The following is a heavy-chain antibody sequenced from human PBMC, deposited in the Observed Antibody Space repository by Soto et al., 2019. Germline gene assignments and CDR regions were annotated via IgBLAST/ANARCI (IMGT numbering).Heavy chain of an antibody. CDR2: INSDGSTT. CDR3: ASLSAPTDY. D-gene: IGHD3-3*01. Sequence: EVPLVESGGGLVQPGGSLRLSCVASGFRFSSYWMHWVRQGPGKGLVWVSEINSDGSTTNYADSVKGRFTISRDNAKNMLYLQMNSLRDEDTGVYYCASLSAPTDYWGQGTLVTVSS. J-gene: IGHJ4*02. CDR1: GFRFSSYW. V-gene: IGHV3-74*01.